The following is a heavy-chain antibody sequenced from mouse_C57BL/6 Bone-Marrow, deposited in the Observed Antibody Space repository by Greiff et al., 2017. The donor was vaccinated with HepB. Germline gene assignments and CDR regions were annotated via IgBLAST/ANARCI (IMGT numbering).Heavy chain of an antibody. CDR1: GYTFTDYY. CDR3: AREGGYGSSPF. J-gene: IGHJ3*01. V-gene: IGHV1-26*01. CDR2: INPNNGGT. D-gene: IGHD1-1*01. Sequence: VQLQQSGPELVKPGASVKISCKASGYTFTDYYMNWVKQSHGKSLEWIGDINPNNGGTSYNQKFKGKATLTVDKSSSTAYMELRSLTSEDSAVYYCAREGGYGSSPFWGQGTLVTVSA.